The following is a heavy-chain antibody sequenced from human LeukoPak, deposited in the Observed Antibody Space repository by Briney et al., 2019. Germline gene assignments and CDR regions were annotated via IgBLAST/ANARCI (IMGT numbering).Heavy chain of an antibody. J-gene: IGHJ4*02. D-gene: IGHD6-13*01. CDR1: GGSISSYY. Sequence: PSETLSLTCTVPGGSISSYYWSWIRQPPGKGLEWIGYIYYSGSTNYNPSLKSRVTISVDTSKNQFSLKLSSVTAADTAVYYCAREYSSSWSAFDYWGQGTLVTVSS. CDR2: IYYSGST. CDR3: AREYSSSWSAFDY. V-gene: IGHV4-59*01.